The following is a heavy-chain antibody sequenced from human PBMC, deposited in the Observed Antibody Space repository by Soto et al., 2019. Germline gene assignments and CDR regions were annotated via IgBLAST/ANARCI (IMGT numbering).Heavy chain of an antibody. V-gene: IGHV1-3*01. CDR2: INAGNGNT. Sequence: QVQLVQSGAEVKKPGASVKVSCTASGYTFTSYAMHWVRQAPGQRLEWMGWINAGNGNTKYSQKFQGRVTITRDTSATTAYMELSSLRSEDTAVYYCARDGYSSGWYFDTWGQGTLVTVCS. CDR1: GYTFTSYA. J-gene: IGHJ4*02. D-gene: IGHD6-19*01. CDR3: ARDGYSSGWYFDT.